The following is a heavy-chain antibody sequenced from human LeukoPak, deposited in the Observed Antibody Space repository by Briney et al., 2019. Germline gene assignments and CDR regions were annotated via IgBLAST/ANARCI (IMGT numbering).Heavy chain of an antibody. CDR1: GGSISSYY. Sequence: SETLSLTCTVSGGSISSYYWSWIRQPPGKGLEWIGYIYYSGSTNYNPSLKSRVTISVDTSKNQFSLKLSSVTAADTAVYYCARPLRGQQLVPSSPFDPWGQGTLVTVSS. CDR2: IYYSGST. V-gene: IGHV4-59*01. J-gene: IGHJ5*02. D-gene: IGHD6-13*01. CDR3: ARPLRGQQLVPSSPFDP.